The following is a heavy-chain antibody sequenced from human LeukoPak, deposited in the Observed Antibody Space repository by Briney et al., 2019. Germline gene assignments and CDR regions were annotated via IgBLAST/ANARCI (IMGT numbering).Heavy chain of an antibody. CDR2: IRYDGSNK. V-gene: IGHV3-30*02. Sequence: GGSLRLSRAASGFTFSTSGMHWVRQAPGKGLEWVAFIRYDGSNKNYADSLRGRFANSRDNSKNTLYLQMNSLRPEDTAVYYCAKESLTMVRGVITRFDYWGQGTLVTVSS. CDR1: GFTFSTSG. D-gene: IGHD3-10*01. CDR3: AKESLTMVRGVITRFDY. J-gene: IGHJ4*02.